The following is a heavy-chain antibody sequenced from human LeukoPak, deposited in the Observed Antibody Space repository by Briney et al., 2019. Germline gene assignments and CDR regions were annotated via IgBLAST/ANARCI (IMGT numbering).Heavy chain of an antibody. D-gene: IGHD3-22*01. CDR3: GRPLSYYSDSSGDDAFDI. CDR1: GGSISSYY. CDR2: INHSRST. Sequence: SETLSLTCTVSGGSISSYYWSWIRQPPGKGLEWIGEINHSRSTNYNPSLKSRVTISVDTSKNQFSLKLSSVTAADTAVYYCGRPLSYYSDSSGDDAFDIWGQGTMVTVSS. V-gene: IGHV4-59*08. J-gene: IGHJ3*02.